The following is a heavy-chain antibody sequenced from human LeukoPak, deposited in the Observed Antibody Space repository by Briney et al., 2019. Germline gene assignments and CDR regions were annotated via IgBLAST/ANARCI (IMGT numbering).Heavy chain of an antibody. Sequence: GGSLRLSCAASGFTVNSNYMSWVRQAPGKGLEWVSVIYSGGSTYYADSVKGRFTISRDNSKNTLYLQMNSLRAEDTAVYYCAKHGDYDGSGYYKYYFDYWGQGTLVTVSS. CDR3: AKHGDYDGSGYYKYYFDY. CDR1: GFTVNSNY. V-gene: IGHV3-53*01. J-gene: IGHJ4*02. D-gene: IGHD3-22*01. CDR2: IYSGGST.